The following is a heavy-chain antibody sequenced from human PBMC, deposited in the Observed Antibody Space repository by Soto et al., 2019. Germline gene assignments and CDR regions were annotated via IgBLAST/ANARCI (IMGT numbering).Heavy chain of an antibody. Sequence: ASVKVSCKASGYTFTGYYMHWVRQAPGQGLEWMGWINPNSGGTNYAQKVQGWVTMTRDTSISTAYMELSRLRSDDTAVYYCARDLGLNDYGDPIDAFDIWGQGTMVTVSS. CDR3: ARDLGLNDYGDPIDAFDI. V-gene: IGHV1-2*04. D-gene: IGHD4-17*01. J-gene: IGHJ3*02. CDR2: INPNSGGT. CDR1: GYTFTGYY.